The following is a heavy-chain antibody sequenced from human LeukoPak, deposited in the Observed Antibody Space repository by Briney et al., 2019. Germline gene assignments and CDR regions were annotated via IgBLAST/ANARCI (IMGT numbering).Heavy chain of an antibody. CDR1: GGSISSYY. V-gene: IGHV4-59*01. CDR2: IYNTGST. J-gene: IGHJ4*02. D-gene: IGHD3-10*01. CDR3: ARETPYGSGSYPFDY. Sequence: SETLSLTCTVSGGSISSYYWNWIRQPPGKGLEWIGYIYNTGSTNNNPSLKSRVAISVDTSKKHFSLKLSSVTAADTAVYYCARETPYGSGSYPFDYWGQGILVTVSS.